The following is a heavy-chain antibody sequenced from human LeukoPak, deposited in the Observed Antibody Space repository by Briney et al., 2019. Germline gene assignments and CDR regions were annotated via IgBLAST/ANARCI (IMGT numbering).Heavy chain of an antibody. D-gene: IGHD1-7*01. Sequence: GGSLRLSCAASGFTFSSYGMHWVRPAPGKGREWVACIRYDGSNKYYAHSVKGRFTISRDTSKNTLYLQINSPRAEDTPVYYCANNYDFAYWGQGTLVTVSS. V-gene: IGHV3-30*02. J-gene: IGHJ4*02. CDR3: ANNYDFAY. CDR2: IRYDGSNK. CDR1: GFTFSSYG.